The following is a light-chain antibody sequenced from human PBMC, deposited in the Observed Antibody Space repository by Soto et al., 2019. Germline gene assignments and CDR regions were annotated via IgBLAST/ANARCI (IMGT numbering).Light chain of an antibody. CDR1: QSVSNN. J-gene: IGKJ1*01. CDR3: QQYNDWPPWT. CDR2: GAS. V-gene: IGKV3-15*01. Sequence: EILMTQSPATLSVSPGDRATLSCRASQSVSNNLAWYQQRPGQAPRLLIYGASTRATGIPARFSGSGSGTEFTRTISSRQTEDFAVYYCQQYNDWPPWTFGQGTKVEIK.